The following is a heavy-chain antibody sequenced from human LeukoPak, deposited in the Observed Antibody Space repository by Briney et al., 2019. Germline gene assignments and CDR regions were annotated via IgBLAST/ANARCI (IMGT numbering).Heavy chain of an antibody. CDR1: SESFSGYY. CDR2: IYESGGT. V-gene: IGHV4-34*01. Sequence: SETLSLTCTVYSESFSGYYWSWIRQSPGMGLEWIGEIYESGGTTYNPSLKSRVTISIDTSKNQFSLNLTSVTAADTAVYYCARISAAGCFDHWGQGTLATVSS. CDR3: ARISAAGCFDH. J-gene: IGHJ4*02. D-gene: IGHD6-13*01.